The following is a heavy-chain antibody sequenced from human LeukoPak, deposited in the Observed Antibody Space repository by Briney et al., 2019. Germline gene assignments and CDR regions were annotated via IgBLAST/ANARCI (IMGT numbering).Heavy chain of an antibody. D-gene: IGHD5-24*01. CDR2: IYYLGTT. CDR3: ARDRMAVTSFDQ. J-gene: IGHJ4*02. CDR1: GASISYSGYF. V-gene: IGHV4-39*07. Sequence: SETLSLTCTVSGASISYSGYFWGWIRQPPGKGLEWIGSIYYLGTTYYNPSLKTRITMSVDVSKNQFSLELTSVTAADTALYYCARDRMAVTSFDQWGQGTLVTVSS.